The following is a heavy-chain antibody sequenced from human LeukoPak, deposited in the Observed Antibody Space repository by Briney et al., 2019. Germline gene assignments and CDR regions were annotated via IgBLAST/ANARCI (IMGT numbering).Heavy chain of an antibody. D-gene: IGHD6-13*01. V-gene: IGHV3-23*01. CDR1: GFTVSSNY. J-gene: IGHJ4*02. CDR2: ISGSGGST. CDR3: AKTVAAALPFDY. Sequence: GGSLRLSCAASGFTVSSNYMSWVRQAPGKGLEWVSAISGSGGSTYYADSVKGRFTISRDNSKNTLYLQMNSLRAEDTAVYYCAKTVAAALPFDYWGQGTLVTVSS.